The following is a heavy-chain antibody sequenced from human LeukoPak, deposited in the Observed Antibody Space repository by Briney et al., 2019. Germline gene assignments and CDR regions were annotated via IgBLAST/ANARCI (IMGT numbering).Heavy chain of an antibody. J-gene: IGHJ4*02. Sequence: GGSLRLSCGASGFTFSSYAMSWARQAPGKGLEWVSSISGSGYITYYADSVRGRFTVSRDNSKNTLFLQMNSLRAEDTAVYYCAKHDYGDYRDFDYWGQGTLVTVSS. CDR1: GFTFSSYA. D-gene: IGHD4-17*01. V-gene: IGHV3-23*01. CDR2: ISGSGYIT. CDR3: AKHDYGDYRDFDY.